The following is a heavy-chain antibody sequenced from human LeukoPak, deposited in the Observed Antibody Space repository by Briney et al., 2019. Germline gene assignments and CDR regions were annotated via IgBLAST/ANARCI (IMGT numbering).Heavy chain of an antibody. CDR3: ARVRWHYYYMDV. Sequence: SQTLSLTCTVSGGSISSGDYYWSWIRQPAGKGLEWIGRIYISGSTNYNPSLKSRVAISVDTSKNQVSLNLNSVTAADTAVYYCARVRWHYYYMDVWGKGTTVTVSS. V-gene: IGHV4-61*02. CDR1: GGSISSGDYY. D-gene: IGHD3-16*02. CDR2: IYISGST. J-gene: IGHJ6*03.